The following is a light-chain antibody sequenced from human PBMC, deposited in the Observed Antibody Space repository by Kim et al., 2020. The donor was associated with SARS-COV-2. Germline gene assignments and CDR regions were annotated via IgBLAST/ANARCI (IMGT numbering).Light chain of an antibody. J-gene: IGLJ3*02. CDR3: QSYDDPEWV. Sequence: GKTVTISCTRSIGRIASNDVQWFQQPPASAQCTVIYEDYHRSSGFPDRFSGSIDRSSNSASLIISGMKPEDEADYYCQSYDDPEWVLDGGTQLTVL. CDR2: EDY. CDR1: IGRIASND. V-gene: IGLV6-57*03.